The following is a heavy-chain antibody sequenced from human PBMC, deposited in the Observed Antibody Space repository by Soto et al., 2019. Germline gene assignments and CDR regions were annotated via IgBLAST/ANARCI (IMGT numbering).Heavy chain of an antibody. Sequence: PGGSLRLSCAASGFTFSNAWMNWVRQAPGKGLEWVGRIKSKTDGGTTDYAAPVKGRFTISRDDSKNTLYLQMNSLKTEDTAVYYCTTATVVVVTAIWYGTHYWGQGTLVTVSS. CDR3: TTATVVVVTAIWYGTHY. V-gene: IGHV3-15*07. CDR2: IKSKTDGGTT. D-gene: IGHD2-21*02. J-gene: IGHJ4*02. CDR1: GFTFSNAW.